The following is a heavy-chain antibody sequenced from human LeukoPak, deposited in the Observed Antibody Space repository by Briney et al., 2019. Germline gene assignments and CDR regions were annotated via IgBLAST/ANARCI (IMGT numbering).Heavy chain of an antibody. J-gene: IGHJ3*02. CDR3: AKDRPVVVVAATTLDAFDI. CDR1: GFTFSSYG. CDR2: IWYDGSNK. D-gene: IGHD2-15*01. Sequence: PGGSLRLSCAASGFTFSSYGMHWVRQAPGKGLEWVAVIWYDGSNKYYADSVKGRFTISRDNSKNTLYLQMNSLRAEDTAVYYCAKDRPVVVVAATTLDAFDIWGQGTMVTVSS. V-gene: IGHV3-33*06.